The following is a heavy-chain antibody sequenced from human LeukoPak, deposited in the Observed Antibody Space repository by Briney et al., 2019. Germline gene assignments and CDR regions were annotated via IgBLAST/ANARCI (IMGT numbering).Heavy chain of an antibody. CDR1: GYTFSSYY. CDR2: INPSRGST. J-gene: IGHJ6*02. D-gene: IGHD6-13*01. CDR3: ARGWGLIAAAGTDYYYGMDV. V-gene: IGHV1-46*01. Sequence: ASVKVSCKASGYTFSSYYMHWVRQAPGQGLEWMGIINPSRGSTSYAQKFQGRVTMTKDTSTSTVYMELSSLRSEDTAVYYCARGWGLIAAAGTDYYYGMDVWGQGTTVTVS.